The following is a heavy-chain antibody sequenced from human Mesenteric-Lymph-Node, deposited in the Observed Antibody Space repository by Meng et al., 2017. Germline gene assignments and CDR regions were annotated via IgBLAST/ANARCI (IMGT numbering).Heavy chain of an antibody. CDR3: ANRGNPYLDC. Sequence: QGQLVQSGAEVKKPGASVKVSCTASGYTLSSDGFSWVRQAPGQGLEWMGWINRYNGNTDYAQKFQGRVTMTTDTSTSTAYMELRSLKSDDTAVYYCANRGNPYLDCWGQGTLVTAPQ. CDR2: INRYNGNT. J-gene: IGHJ4*02. CDR1: GYTLSSDG. V-gene: IGHV1-18*01.